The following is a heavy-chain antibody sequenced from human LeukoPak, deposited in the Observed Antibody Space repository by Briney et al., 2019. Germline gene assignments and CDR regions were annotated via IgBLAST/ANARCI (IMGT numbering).Heavy chain of an antibody. D-gene: IGHD2-2*01. CDR1: GFTFSNYW. CDR2: IRQDGSEK. Sequence: GGSLRLSCAASGFTFSNYWMTWVRQAPGKGLEWVANIRQDGSEKYYVDSVKGRFTISRDNAKNSLYLQMISLRAEDTAVYYCAGGYCSSTSCYAGNNWFDPWGQGTLVTVSS. J-gene: IGHJ5*02. CDR3: AGGYCSSTSCYAGNNWFDP. V-gene: IGHV3-7*01.